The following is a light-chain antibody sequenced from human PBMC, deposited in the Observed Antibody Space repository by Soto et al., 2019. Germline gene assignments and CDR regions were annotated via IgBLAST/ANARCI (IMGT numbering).Light chain of an antibody. V-gene: IGLV2-14*03. J-gene: IGLJ1*01. CDR1: SDDVGAYNL. CDR3: SSYTSNSRV. Sequence: SALTQPASVSGSPGQSITISCTGTSDDVGAYNLVSWYQQHPGQAPKVLIYKVSNRPSGVSNRFSASKSGNTASLTISGLQAEDEAIYFCSSYTSNSRVFGTGTKVTVL. CDR2: KVS.